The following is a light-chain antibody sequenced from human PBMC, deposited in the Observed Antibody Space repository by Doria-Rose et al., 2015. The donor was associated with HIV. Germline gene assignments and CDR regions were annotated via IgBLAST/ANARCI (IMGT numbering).Light chain of an antibody. CDR2: AAS. Sequence: DIQLTQSPSSLSASVGDRVTITCRASLSTGSFLNWYQQKPGKAPKLLIYAASSVQNGVPSRFSGSGSGTDFTLTISSLQPEDFATYFCQQSYSTPLTFGGGTKVEIK. J-gene: IGKJ4*01. CDR3: QQSYSTPLT. V-gene: IGKV1-39*01. CDR1: LSTGSF.